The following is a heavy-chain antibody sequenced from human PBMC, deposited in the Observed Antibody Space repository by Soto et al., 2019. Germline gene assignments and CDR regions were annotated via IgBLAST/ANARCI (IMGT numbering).Heavy chain of an antibody. CDR3: ATPRVREG. CDR2: IKSKGHGETT. Sequence: EVQLVESGGGLLKSGGSLRLSCVASGFTFSDAWMFWVRQAPGKGLEWVARIKSKGHGETTDYAAPVQGRFSISRDDSKKTVYLQMSSLKTEDTAMYYCATPRVREGWGQATLVTVSS. J-gene: IGHJ4*02. CDR1: GFTFSDAW. D-gene: IGHD3-10*01. V-gene: IGHV3-15*01.